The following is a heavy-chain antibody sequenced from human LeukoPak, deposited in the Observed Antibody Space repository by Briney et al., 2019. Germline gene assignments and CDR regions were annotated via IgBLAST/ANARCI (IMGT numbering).Heavy chain of an antibody. CDR2: IYYSGST. V-gene: IGHV4-59*01. CDR1: GGSISSYY. D-gene: IGHD6-19*01. J-gene: IGHJ4*02. Sequence: PSETLSLTCTVSGGSISSYYWSWIRQPPGKGLEWIGYIYYSGSTNYNPSLKSRVTISVDTSKNQFSLKLSSVTAADTAVYYCARSRYSSGWYYFDYWGQGTLVNVSS. CDR3: ARSRYSSGWYYFDY.